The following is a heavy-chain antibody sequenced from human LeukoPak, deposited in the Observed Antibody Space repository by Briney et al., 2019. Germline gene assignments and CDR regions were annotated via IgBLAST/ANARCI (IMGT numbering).Heavy chain of an antibody. Sequence: GGSLRLSCAASGFTFDNYAMHWVRQAPGRRLEWVAVISYDGNREYYPDSVKGRFTISRDNSKNTLYLQMNGLKTEDTAVYYCAREGSIVARTDYWGQGALVIVSS. V-gene: IGHV3-30-3*01. CDR2: ISYDGNRE. CDR3: AREGSIVARTDY. J-gene: IGHJ4*02. CDR1: GFTFDNYA. D-gene: IGHD2-15*01.